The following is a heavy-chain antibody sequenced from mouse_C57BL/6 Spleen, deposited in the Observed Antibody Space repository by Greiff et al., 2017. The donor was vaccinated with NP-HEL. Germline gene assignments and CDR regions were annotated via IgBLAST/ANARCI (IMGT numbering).Heavy chain of an antibody. J-gene: IGHJ3*01. CDR3: ARTYDGYYNWFAY. CDR1: GYTFTSYW. Sequence: QVHVKQPGAELVRPGSSVKLSCKASGYTFTSYWMHWVKQRPIQGLEWIGNIDPSDSETHYNQKFKDKATLTVDKSSSTAYMQLSSLTSEDSAVYYCARTYDGYYNWFAYWGQGTLVTVSA. V-gene: IGHV1-52*01. CDR2: IDPSDSET. D-gene: IGHD2-3*01.